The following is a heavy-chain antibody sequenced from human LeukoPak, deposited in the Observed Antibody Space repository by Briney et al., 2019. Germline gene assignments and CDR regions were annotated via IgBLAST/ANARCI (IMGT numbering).Heavy chain of an antibody. CDR2: IYDSGST. V-gene: IGHV4-39*07. CDR3: ASFKASGYYPYYYYGMDV. Sequence: SETLSLTCTVSGGSIRSSYYYWGWIRQPPGKGLEWIGSIYDSGSTNYNPSLKSRVTISVDTSKNQFSLKLSSVTAADTAVYYCASFKASGYYPYYYYGMDVWGQGTTVTVSS. J-gene: IGHJ6*02. CDR1: GGSIRSSYYY. D-gene: IGHD3-22*01.